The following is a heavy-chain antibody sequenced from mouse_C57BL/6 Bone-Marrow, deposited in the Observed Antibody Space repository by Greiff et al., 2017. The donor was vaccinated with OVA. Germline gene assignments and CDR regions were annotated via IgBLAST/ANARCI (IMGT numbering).Heavy chain of an antibody. J-gene: IGHJ4*01. CDR3: TIDSSVYYAMDY. D-gene: IGHD3-2*02. CDR2: IYPGNSDT. V-gene: IGHV1-5*01. Sequence: EVQLQQSGTVLARPGASVKMSCKTSGYTFTSYWMHWVKQRPGQGLEWIGAIYPGNSDTSYNQKFKGKAKLTAVTSASTAYMELSSLTNEDSAVYYCTIDSSVYYAMDYWGQGTSVTVSS. CDR1: GYTFTSYW.